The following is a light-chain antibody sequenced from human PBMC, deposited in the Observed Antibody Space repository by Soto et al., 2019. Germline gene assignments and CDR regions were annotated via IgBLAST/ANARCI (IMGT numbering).Light chain of an antibody. CDR2: GHN. Sequence: QSVLTQPPSASGTPGQRVTISCSGSNSNIGSNTVNWYQQLPGTAPKLLISGHNNRPSGVPDRFFGSKSGTSASLTITGLQAEDEADYFCQSYDSSLSGSGVFGGGTKVTVL. J-gene: IGLJ3*02. V-gene: IGLV1-44*01. CDR1: NSNIGSNT. CDR3: QSYDSSLSGSGV.